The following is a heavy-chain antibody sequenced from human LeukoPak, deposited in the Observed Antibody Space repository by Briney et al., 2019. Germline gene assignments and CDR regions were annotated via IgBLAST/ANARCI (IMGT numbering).Heavy chain of an antibody. D-gene: IGHD3-22*01. CDR1: GFTFSSYA. CDR3: AKDQITMIKGFFDY. Sequence: GGSLRLSCAASGFTFSSYAMSWVRQAPGKGLEWVSAISGGGDTTYYADSVKGRFTIFRDNSKNTLYLQMNSLRAEDTAVYYCAKDQITMIKGFFDYWGQGTLVTVSS. CDR2: ISGGGDTT. V-gene: IGHV3-23*01. J-gene: IGHJ4*02.